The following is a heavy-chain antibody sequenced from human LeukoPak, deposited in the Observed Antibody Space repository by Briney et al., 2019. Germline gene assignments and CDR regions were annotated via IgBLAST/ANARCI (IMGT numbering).Heavy chain of an antibody. CDR1: GFTFSSFA. J-gene: IGHJ4*02. CDR3: AKDLSMAVTGSPFDY. CDR2: ISGSSTST. V-gene: IGHV3-23*01. D-gene: IGHD6-19*01. Sequence: GGSLRLSCAASGFTFSSFAMSWVRRAPGKGLERVSTISGSSTSTYYADSVQGRFTVSRDNSKSTLFLQMNSLRAEHTAIYYCAKDLSMAVTGSPFDYWGQGTLVTVSS.